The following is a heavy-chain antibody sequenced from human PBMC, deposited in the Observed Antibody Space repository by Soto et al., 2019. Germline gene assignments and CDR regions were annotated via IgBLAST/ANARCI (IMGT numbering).Heavy chain of an antibody. CDR2: ISGSGGST. CDR1: GFTFSSYA. J-gene: IGHJ3*02. CDR3: AKGNVVVVAAGDAFDI. V-gene: IGHV3-23*01. Sequence: GGALRLSCAASGFTFSSYAMSWVRQAPGKGLEWVSAISGSGGSTYYADSVKGRFTISRDNSKNTLYLQMNSLRAEDTAVYYCAKGNVVVVAAGDAFDIWGQGTMVTVSS. D-gene: IGHD2-15*01.